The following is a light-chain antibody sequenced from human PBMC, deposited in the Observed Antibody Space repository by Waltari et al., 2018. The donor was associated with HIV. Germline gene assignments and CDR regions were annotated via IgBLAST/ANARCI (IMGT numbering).Light chain of an antibody. J-gene: IGKJ5*01. CDR2: DAS. CDR1: QGISNY. V-gene: IGKV1-33*01. Sequence: DIQMTQSPSSLSASVGDRVTITCQASQGISNYLNWYQQKPGKAPKLLIYDASHLETGVPSRFSGSGSGTDFTFTISSLQPEDIATYYCQQYDNLITFGQGTRLEIK. CDR3: QQYDNLIT.